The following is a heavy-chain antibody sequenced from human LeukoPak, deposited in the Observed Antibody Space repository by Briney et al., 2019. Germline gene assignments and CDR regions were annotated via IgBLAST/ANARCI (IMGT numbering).Heavy chain of an antibody. CDR3: ARDQSGSYCVDY. CDR2: ISYDGSNK. CDR1: GFTFSRHC. J-gene: IGHJ4*02. Sequence: GGSLRLSCAASGFTFSRHCMHWVRQAPGKGLEWVAVISYDGSNKGCADSVKGRFTISRDNSKNTPYLQMNSLRAEDTAVYYCARDQSGSYCVDYWGQGTLVTVSA. D-gene: IGHD1-26*01. V-gene: IGHV3-30*03.